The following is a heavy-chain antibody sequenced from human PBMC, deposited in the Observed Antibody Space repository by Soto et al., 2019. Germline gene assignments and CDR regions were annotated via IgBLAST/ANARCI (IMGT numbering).Heavy chain of an antibody. D-gene: IGHD2-21*02. CDR1: GFTFNTYA. V-gene: IGHV3-23*01. J-gene: IGHJ3*01. CDR3: AKGFIVVVTAIRPDDNFDV. CDR2: ISGSGGTI. Sequence: PGGSLRLSCAASGFTFNTYAMNWVRQAPGKGLEWVASISGSGGTINYADSVKGRFTTSRDTSKNTLYLQMNSLSAEDTAVYYCAKGFIVVVTAIRPDDNFDVWGQG.